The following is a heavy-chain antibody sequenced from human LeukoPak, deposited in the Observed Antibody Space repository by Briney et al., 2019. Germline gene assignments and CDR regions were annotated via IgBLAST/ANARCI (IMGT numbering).Heavy chain of an antibody. V-gene: IGHV1-18*01. CDR1: GYTFTSYG. CDR2: ISAYNGNT. CDR3: ARDRFGVVVPAATRSGNLYYYYMDV. Sequence: ASVKVSCKASGYTFTSYGISWVRQAPGQGLEWMGWISAYNGNTNYAQKLQGRVTKTTDTSTSTAYMELRSLRSDDTAVYYCARDRFGVVVPAATRSGNLYYYYMDVWGKGTTVTVSS. J-gene: IGHJ6*03. D-gene: IGHD2-2*01.